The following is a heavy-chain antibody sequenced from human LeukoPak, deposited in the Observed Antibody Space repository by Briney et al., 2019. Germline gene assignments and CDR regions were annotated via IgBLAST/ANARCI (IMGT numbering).Heavy chain of an antibody. CDR1: GGSISSYY. CDR3: ARLPLPIDCTNGVCYPGSHDAFDI. Sequence: SETLSLTCTVSGGSISSYYWSWIRQPAGKGLEWIGSIYYSGSTYYNPSLKSRVTISVDTSKNQFSLKLSSVTAADTAVYYCARLPLPIDCTNGVCYPGSHDAFDIWGQGTMVTVSS. D-gene: IGHD2-8*01. J-gene: IGHJ3*02. CDR2: IYYSGST. V-gene: IGHV4-59*04.